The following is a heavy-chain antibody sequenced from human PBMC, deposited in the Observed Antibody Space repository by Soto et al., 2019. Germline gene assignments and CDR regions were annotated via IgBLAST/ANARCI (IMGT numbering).Heavy chain of an antibody. CDR1: GFTFSDYY. J-gene: IGHJ4*02. D-gene: IGHD5-18*01. V-gene: IGHV3-11*06. CDR2: ISDSSDYT. CDR3: ARDRGRDTDMVMPIDY. Sequence: KPGGSLRLSXAASGFTFSDYYMSWIRQAPGKGLEWVSYISDSSDYTNYADSVKGRFTISRDNAKNSLFLHMNSLRAEDTAVYYCARDRGRDTDMVMPIDYWGQGTLVTVSS.